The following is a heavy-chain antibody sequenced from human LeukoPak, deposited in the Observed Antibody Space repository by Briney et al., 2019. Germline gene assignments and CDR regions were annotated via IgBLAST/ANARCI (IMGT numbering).Heavy chain of an antibody. CDR3: ARDPRPFGCSSADCPRYYFDY. V-gene: IGHV3-21*01. CDR2: ISSASGYI. J-gene: IGHJ4*02. D-gene: IGHD6-19*01. CDR1: GFTFKSYS. Sequence: GGSLRLSCTASGFTFKSYSMTWVRQAPGKGLEWVSSISSASGYIYYADSVKGRFTISRDNAKNSLFLQMDSLRAEDTAVFYCARDPRPFGCSSADCPRYYFDYWGQGTLVTVSS.